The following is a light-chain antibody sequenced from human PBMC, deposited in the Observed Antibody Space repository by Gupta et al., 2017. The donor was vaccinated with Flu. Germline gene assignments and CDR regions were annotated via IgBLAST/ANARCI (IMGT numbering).Light chain of an antibody. J-gene: IGLJ2*01. CDR1: ILAKMY. V-gene: IGLV3-27*01. CDR2: KDS. CDR3: YSATDDNRV. Sequence: SPGQTARITCSGDILAKMYARWFQQKPGQAPLLLIYKDSERPSGIPERFSGSSSGTTVTLTISGAQVEDEADYYCYSATDDNRVFGGGTRLTVL.